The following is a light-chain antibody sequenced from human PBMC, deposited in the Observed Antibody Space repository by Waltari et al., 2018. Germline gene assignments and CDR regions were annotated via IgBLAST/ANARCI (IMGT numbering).Light chain of an antibody. CDR1: QSISSW. J-gene: IGKJ1*01. V-gene: IGKV1-5*03. CDR3: QQYNSYLWT. Sequence: DIQMTQSPSTLSASVGDRVTITCRASQSISSWLAWYQQKPGKAPKILIYKASSLESGVPSRFSGSGSGTEFTLTISSLQPDEFATYYCQQYNSYLWTFGQGTKVEIK. CDR2: KAS.